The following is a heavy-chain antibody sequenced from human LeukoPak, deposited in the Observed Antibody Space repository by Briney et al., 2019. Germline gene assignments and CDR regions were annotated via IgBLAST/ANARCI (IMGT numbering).Heavy chain of an antibody. V-gene: IGHV3-7*01. J-gene: IGHJ4*02. Sequence: PGGSLRLSCAASGFTFSAYWMHWVRQAPGKGLEWVANIKQDGSEKYYVDSVKGRFTISRDNAKNSLYLQMNSLRAEDTAVYYCARGGYFDWLLFDYWGQGTLVTVSS. CDR1: GFTFSAYW. D-gene: IGHD3-9*01. CDR3: ARGGYFDWLLFDY. CDR2: IKQDGSEK.